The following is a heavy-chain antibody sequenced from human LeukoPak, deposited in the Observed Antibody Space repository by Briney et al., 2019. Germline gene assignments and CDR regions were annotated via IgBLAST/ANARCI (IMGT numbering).Heavy chain of an antibody. V-gene: IGHV4-38-2*01. D-gene: IGHD5-18*01. CDR3: ARLPNTAMVLHY. J-gene: IGHJ4*02. CDR2: IYHSRST. Sequence: WETLSLTCAVSGYSLSSGYFWGWIRPPRRKGLGWSGSIYHSRSTYYILSPKTRVTISVDTSKNQFSLKLSSVTAADTAVYYCARLPNTAMVLHYWAQGTLVTVS. CDR1: GYSLSSGYF.